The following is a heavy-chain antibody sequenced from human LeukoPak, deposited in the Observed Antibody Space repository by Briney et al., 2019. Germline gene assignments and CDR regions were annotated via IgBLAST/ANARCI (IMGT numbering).Heavy chain of an antibody. J-gene: IGHJ6*03. CDR1: GYTFTRYY. D-gene: IGHD3-10*01. V-gene: IGHV1-46*01. CDR3: ARGPSITMIRGGQWYYYMDV. CDR2: INPSGGST. Sequence: APVNVSCKASGYTFTRYYMYWVRQAPGQGLEWMGIINPSGGSTNYAQKFQGRVTMTRDTSTNTVYMELSSLRSEDTAVYYCARGPSITMIRGGQWYYYMDVWGKGTTVTISS.